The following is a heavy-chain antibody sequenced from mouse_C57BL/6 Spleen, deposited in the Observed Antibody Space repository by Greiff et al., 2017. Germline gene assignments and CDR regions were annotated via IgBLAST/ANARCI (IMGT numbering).Heavy chain of an antibody. CDR2: INPNNGGT. Sequence: EVTLQQSGPELVKPGASVKIPCKSSGYTFTDYNMDWVKQSHGKSLGWIGDINPNNGGTIYNQKFKGKSTLTVDKSSSTAYMELRSLSAEVTAVYYCARRSNYYAMDYWGQGTSVPVSS. D-gene: IGHD2-5*01. CDR3: ARRSNYYAMDY. V-gene: IGHV1-18*01. J-gene: IGHJ4*01. CDR1: GYTFTDYN.